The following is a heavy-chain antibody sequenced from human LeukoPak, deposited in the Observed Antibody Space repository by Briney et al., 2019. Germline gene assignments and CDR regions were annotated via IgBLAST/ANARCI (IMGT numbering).Heavy chain of an antibody. CDR3: ARPSRDH. CDR1: GGSFSGYY. V-gene: IGHV4-34*01. J-gene: IGHJ4*02. D-gene: IGHD2-2*01. Sequence: SEILSLTCAVYGGSFSGYYWSSIRQPPGKGLEWIGEINHSGSTNYNPSLKSRVTISVDTSKNQFSLKLSSVTAADTAVYYCARPSRDHWGQGTLVTVSS. CDR2: INHSGST.